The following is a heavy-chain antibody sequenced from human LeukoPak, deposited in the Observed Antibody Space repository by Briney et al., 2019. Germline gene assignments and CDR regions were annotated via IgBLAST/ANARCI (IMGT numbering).Heavy chain of an antibody. Sequence: SETLSLTCTVSGGSISSSSYYWGWIRQPPGKGLESIGSIYCSGSTYYNPSLKSRVTISVDPSKNQFSLKLSSVTAADTAVYYCARHSGYSYGYAYYYYYMDVWGKGTTVTVSS. V-gene: IGHV4-39*01. CDR1: GGSISSSSYY. D-gene: IGHD5-18*01. CDR3: ARHSGYSYGYAYYYYYMDV. J-gene: IGHJ6*03. CDR2: IYCSGST.